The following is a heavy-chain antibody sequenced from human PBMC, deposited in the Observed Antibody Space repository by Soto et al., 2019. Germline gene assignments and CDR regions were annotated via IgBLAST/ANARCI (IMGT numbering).Heavy chain of an antibody. J-gene: IGHJ6*02. CDR1: GGSISSGGYY. D-gene: IGHD2-2*02. CDR3: ARGAHLGCSSTSCYTENYYYYGMDV. Sequence: SETLSLTCTVSGGSISSGGYYWSWIRQHPGKGLEWIGYIYYSGSTYYNPSLKSRVTISVDTSKNQFSLKLSSVTAADTAVCYCARGAHLGCSSTSCYTENYYYYGMDVWGQGTTVTVSS. V-gene: IGHV4-31*03. CDR2: IYYSGST.